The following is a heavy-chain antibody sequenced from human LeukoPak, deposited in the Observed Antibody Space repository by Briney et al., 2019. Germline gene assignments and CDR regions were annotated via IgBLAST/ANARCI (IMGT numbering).Heavy chain of an antibody. J-gene: IGHJ4*02. V-gene: IGHV3-11*01. Sequence: GGSLRLSCAASGFTFSDSYMSWIRQVPGKGLEWISYISSSGGTIYYAGSVKGRFTISRDNAKNSLYLQMNSLRAEDTAVYYCAKEGGDWGEGYFDYWGQGTLVTVSS. CDR3: AKEGGDWGEGYFDY. CDR2: ISSSGGTI. CDR1: GFTFSDSY. D-gene: IGHD7-27*01.